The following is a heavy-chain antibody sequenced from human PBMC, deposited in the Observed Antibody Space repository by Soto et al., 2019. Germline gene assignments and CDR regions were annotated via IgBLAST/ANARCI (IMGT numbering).Heavy chain of an antibody. CDR2: IIPLFGTA. D-gene: IGHD5-12*01. V-gene: IGHV1-69*01. CDR1: LGYPPSSA. CDR3: ARGRIEMATRKPRDPFDI. J-gene: IGHJ3*02. Sequence: SYAAFLGYPPSSAICSVRQAPRQGLEWMGGIIPLFGTANYAQKFQGRVTITADESTSTAYMELSSLRSEDTAVYYCARGRIEMATRKPRDPFDIWAQGTIVTVSS.